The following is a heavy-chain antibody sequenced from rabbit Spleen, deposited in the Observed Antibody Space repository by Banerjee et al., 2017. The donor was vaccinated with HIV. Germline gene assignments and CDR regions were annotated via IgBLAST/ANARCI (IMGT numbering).Heavy chain of an antibody. CDR2: INIVTGKS. Sequence: QSLEESGGDLVKPGASLTLTCTASGVSFSVSSYMCWVRQAPGKGLEWIACINIVTGKSVYASWAKGRFVMSRTSSTTVTLQMTSLTAADTATYFCARDSGSSFSSYGMDLWGQGTLVTVS. J-gene: IGHJ6*01. CDR3: ARDSGSSFSSYGMDL. D-gene: IGHD8-1*01. CDR1: GVSFSVSSY. V-gene: IGHV1S40*01.